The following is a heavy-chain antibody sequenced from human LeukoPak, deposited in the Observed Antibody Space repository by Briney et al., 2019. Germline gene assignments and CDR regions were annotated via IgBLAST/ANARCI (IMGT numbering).Heavy chain of an antibody. CDR3: ARVPRMGHPWFGELLFQLADGMDV. Sequence: SETLSLTCSVSGDSVSSSTHYWGWIRQPPGKGLEYIATIFYTGDTYYNPSLKSRVTISVDTSKNQFSLKLSSVAAADTAVYYCARVPRMGHPWFGELLFQLADGMDVWGQGTTVTVSS. J-gene: IGHJ6*02. CDR1: GDSVSSSTHY. D-gene: IGHD3-10*01. CDR2: IFYTGDT. V-gene: IGHV4-39*07.